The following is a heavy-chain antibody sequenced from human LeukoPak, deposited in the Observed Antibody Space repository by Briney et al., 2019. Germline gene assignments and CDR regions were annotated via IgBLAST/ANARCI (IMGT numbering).Heavy chain of an antibody. V-gene: IGHV1-69*05. CDR3: ARGPITTRSHFDY. CDR2: IIPIFGTA. Sequence: SVKVSCKASGGTFSSYAISWVRQAPGQGLEWMGGIIPIFGTANYAQKFQGRVTMTRDTSTSTVYMELSSLRSEDTAVYYCARGPITTRSHFDYWGQGTLVTVSS. CDR1: GGTFSSYA. D-gene: IGHD3-22*01. J-gene: IGHJ4*02.